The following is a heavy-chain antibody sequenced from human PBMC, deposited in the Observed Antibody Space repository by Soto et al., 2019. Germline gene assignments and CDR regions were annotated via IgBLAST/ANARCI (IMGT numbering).Heavy chain of an antibody. CDR1: GGTFSSYA. Sequence: QVQLVQSGAEVKKPGSSVKVSCKASGGTFSSYAISWVRQAPGQGXXWMGGIIPIFGTANYAQKFQGRVTITADKSTSTAYMELSSLRSEDTAVYYCARDPTERQNQVDYGYWGQGTLVTVSS. V-gene: IGHV1-69*06. J-gene: IGHJ4*02. D-gene: IGHD4-17*01. CDR2: IIPIFGTA. CDR3: ARDPTERQNQVDYGY.